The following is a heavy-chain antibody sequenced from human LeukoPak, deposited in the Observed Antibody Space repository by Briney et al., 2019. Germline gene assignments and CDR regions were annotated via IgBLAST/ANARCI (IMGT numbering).Heavy chain of an antibody. Sequence: PSETLSLTCTVSGGSISSYYWSWIRQPPGKGLEWIGYIYTSGSTNYNPSLKSRVTISVDTSKNQFSLKLSSVTAADTAVYYCARHVESDYYDSSGYDYWGQGTLVTVSS. V-gene: IGHV4-4*09. D-gene: IGHD3-22*01. J-gene: IGHJ4*02. CDR2: IYTSGST. CDR1: GGSISSYY. CDR3: ARHVESDYYDSSGYDY.